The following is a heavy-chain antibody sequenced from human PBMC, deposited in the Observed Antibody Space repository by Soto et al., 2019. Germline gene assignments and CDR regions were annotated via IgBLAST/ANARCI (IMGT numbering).Heavy chain of an antibody. D-gene: IGHD3-16*01. J-gene: IGHJ4*02. Sequence: SETLSLTCAVHGGSFSGYYWDWIRQPPGKGLEWIGEINHGGTSNYNPSLKSRAIISVNTSKNQFSLKLTSVTAADTAVYYCARRYGSSFDYWGQGTPVTVSS. CDR1: GGSFSGYY. V-gene: IGHV4-34*01. CDR2: INHGGTS. CDR3: ARRYGSSFDY.